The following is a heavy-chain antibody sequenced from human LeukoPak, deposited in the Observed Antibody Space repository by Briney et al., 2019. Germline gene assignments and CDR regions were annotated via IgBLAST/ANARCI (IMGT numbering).Heavy chain of an antibody. J-gene: IGHJ5*02. CDR3: ARSRSHYNLYNLFDP. D-gene: IGHD1-20*01. Sequence: GASVKVSCKASGYTFTSYDINWVRQATGQGLEWMGWMNPNSGNTGYAQKFQGRVTMTRNTSISTAYMELSSLRSEDTAVYYCARSRSHYNLYNLFDPWGQGTLVTVSS. CDR2: MNPNSGNT. V-gene: IGHV1-8*01. CDR1: GYTFTSYD.